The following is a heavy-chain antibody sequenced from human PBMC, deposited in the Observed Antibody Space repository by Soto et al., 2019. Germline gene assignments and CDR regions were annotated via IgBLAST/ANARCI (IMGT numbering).Heavy chain of an antibody. D-gene: IGHD3-9*01. CDR2: ISSFSNYM. CDR3: ARTYYDILTPPRLDI. V-gene: IGHV3-21*01. CDR1: GFTFNSYS. J-gene: IGHJ3*02. Sequence: TGGSLRLSCAVSGFTFNSYSMNWVRQAPGKGLEWVSSISSFSNYMYYTDSVKGRFTISRDNARNSLYLQMNSLRAEDTAVYYCARTYYDILTPPRLDIWGQGTMVTVSS.